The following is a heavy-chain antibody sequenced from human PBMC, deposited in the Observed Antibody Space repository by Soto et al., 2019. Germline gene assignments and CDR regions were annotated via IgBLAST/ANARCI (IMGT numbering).Heavy chain of an antibody. CDR1: GGSISSSDYY. V-gene: IGHV4-39*01. Sequence: SETQSLTCTVSGGSISSSDYYWGWIRQPPGKGLEWIGSIYYSGSTYYNPSLKGRVTISVDTSKNQFSLKLSSVTATDTAVYYCAITPYGDDVKDYWGQGTLVTVSS. CDR2: IYYSGST. D-gene: IGHD4-17*01. CDR3: AITPYGDDVKDY. J-gene: IGHJ4*02.